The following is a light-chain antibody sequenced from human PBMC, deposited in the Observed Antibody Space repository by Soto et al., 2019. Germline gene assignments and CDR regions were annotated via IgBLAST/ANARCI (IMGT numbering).Light chain of an antibody. CDR3: HQYDSSPLT. Sequence: EIGLTQSPGTLSLSPGERATLSCRASQSVSSSYLAWYQQKPGQAPRLLIYGASSRATGIPDRFSGSGSGTDFTLTISRLEPEDFAVYYGHQYDSSPLTFGGGTQVEIK. CDR2: GAS. J-gene: IGKJ4*01. CDR1: QSVSSSY. V-gene: IGKV3-20*01.